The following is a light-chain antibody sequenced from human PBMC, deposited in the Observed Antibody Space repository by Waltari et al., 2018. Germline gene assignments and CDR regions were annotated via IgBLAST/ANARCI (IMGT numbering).Light chain of an antibody. V-gene: IGLV2-14*03. CDR2: DVS. CDR3: SSYITTNTLEL. CDR1: SSDLGSYNH. Sequence: QSALTQPASVSGSPGQSITSSCPGTSSDLGSYNHFSWYHQHPGKAPKLMISDVSYRPSGVSNRFSGSKSGNATSLTSSGLQGEDEADYYCSSYITTNTLELFGGGTSLTVL. J-gene: IGLJ2*01.